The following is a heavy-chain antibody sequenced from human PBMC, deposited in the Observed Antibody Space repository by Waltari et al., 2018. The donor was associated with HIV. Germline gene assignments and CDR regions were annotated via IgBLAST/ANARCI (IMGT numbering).Heavy chain of an antibody. CDR3: ARGLDSSGYYYGLGDAFDI. V-gene: IGHV4-31*03. CDR2: IYYTGST. CDR1: GGSISRGAYY. J-gene: IGHJ3*02. Sequence: QVQLQESGPGLVKPSQTLSLSCTVSGGSISRGAYYWSWIRQHPGKGLEWIGYIYYTGSTYYNSSLKSRVTISVDMSKNQFSLKLTSVTAADTAVYYCARGLDSSGYYYGLGDAFDIWGQGTMVTVSS. D-gene: IGHD3-22*01.